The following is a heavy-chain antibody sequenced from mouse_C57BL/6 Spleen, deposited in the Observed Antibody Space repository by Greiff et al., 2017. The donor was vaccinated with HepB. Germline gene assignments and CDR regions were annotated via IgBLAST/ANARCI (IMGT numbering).Heavy chain of an antibody. D-gene: IGHD1-1*01. Sequence: QVQLKQSGAELVKPGASVKMSCKASGYTFTSYWITWVKQRPGQGLEWIGDIYPGSGSTNYNEKFKSKATLTVDTSSSTAYMQLSSLTSEDSAVYYCARVDYGSSYDYAMDYWGQGTSVTVSS. V-gene: IGHV1-55*01. J-gene: IGHJ4*01. CDR3: ARVDYGSSYDYAMDY. CDR1: GYTFTSYW. CDR2: IYPGSGST.